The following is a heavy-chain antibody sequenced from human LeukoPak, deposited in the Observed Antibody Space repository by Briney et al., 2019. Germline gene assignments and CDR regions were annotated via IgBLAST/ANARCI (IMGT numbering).Heavy chain of an antibody. CDR2: TQSSGRT. CDR1: GGSISTYY. J-gene: IGHJ4*02. CDR3: ARDTTLVTWDY. V-gene: IGHV4-4*07. D-gene: IGHD5-18*01. Sequence: PSETLSLTCTVSGGSISTYYWSWIRQPVGKGLEWIGRTQSSGRTNYNPSLKSRVTMAVDTSKNQFSLKLSSVTAADTAVYYCARDTTLVTWDYWGQGTLVTVSS.